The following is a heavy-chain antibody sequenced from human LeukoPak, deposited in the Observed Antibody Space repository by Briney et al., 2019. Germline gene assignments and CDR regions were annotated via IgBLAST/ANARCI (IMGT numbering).Heavy chain of an antibody. J-gene: IGHJ4*02. CDR1: GFTFSSYA. CDR2: ISYDGSNK. D-gene: IGHD1-14*01. Sequence: GGSLRLSCAASGFTFSSYAMHWVRQAPGKGLEWVAVISYDGSNKYYADSVKGRFTISRDNSKNTLYLQMNSLRAEDTAVYYCARDSRNTGHFDYWGQGTLVTVSS. V-gene: IGHV3-30-3*01. CDR3: ARDSRNTGHFDY.